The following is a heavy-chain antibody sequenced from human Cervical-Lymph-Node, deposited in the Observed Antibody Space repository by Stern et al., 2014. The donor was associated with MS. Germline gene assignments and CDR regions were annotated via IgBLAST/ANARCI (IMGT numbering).Heavy chain of an antibody. CDR3: CTSTTVTTNY. J-gene: IGHJ4*02. D-gene: IGHD4-17*01. Sequence: EVQLLESGGGLVQPGGSLKLSCAASGFIFSGSAMHWVRQASGKGLEWVGRIRSKANSYATAYAASVKGRFNMSRDDSKNTAYLQMNSLKIEDTAVYYCCTSTTVTTNYWGQGTLVTVSS. CDR2: IRSKANSYAT. V-gene: IGHV3-73*02. CDR1: GFIFSGSA.